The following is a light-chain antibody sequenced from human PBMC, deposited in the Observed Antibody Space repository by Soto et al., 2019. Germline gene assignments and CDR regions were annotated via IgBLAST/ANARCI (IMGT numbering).Light chain of an antibody. Sequence: VLTPSPGSLSLSPGDRATLYCRASQSVSGSSLAWYQQKPGQATRLLIYGGSNRATGVPDRFSGSGSGADCTLTIIRVEPEDFAVYHCQLYGNSPSFGQGTKLEIK. CDR3: QLYGNSPS. CDR2: GGS. V-gene: IGKV3-20*01. CDR1: QSVSGSS. J-gene: IGKJ2*01.